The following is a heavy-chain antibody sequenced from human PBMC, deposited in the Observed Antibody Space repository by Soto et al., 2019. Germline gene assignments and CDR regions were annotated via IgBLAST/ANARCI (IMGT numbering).Heavy chain of an antibody. CDR1: VYTFTSYG. J-gene: IGHJ4*02. CDR3: ARGRYGAY. CDR2: ISAHNGNT. V-gene: IGHV1-18*01. D-gene: IGHD3-10*01. Sequence: QVHLLQSGAEVKKPGASVKVSCKASVYTFTSYGITWVRQAPGQGREWRGWISAHNGNTDYAQKLQGRVIVTRDTSTSTTYMELRSLRADDTAVYYCARGRYGAYWGQGALVTVSS.